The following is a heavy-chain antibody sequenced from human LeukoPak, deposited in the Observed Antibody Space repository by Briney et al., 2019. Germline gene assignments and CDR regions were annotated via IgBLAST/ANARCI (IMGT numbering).Heavy chain of an antibody. CDR3: AREYCSGGSCYSDAFDI. J-gene: IGHJ3*02. D-gene: IGHD2-15*01. CDR1: GFTFSSYS. CDR2: ISSSSSYI. V-gene: IGHV3-21*01. Sequence: GGSLRLSCAASGFTFSSYSMNWVRQAPGKGLEWVSSISSSSSYIYYADSVKGRFTISRDNAKNSLYLQMNSLRAEDTAVYYCAREYCSGGSCYSDAFDIWGQGTMVTVSS.